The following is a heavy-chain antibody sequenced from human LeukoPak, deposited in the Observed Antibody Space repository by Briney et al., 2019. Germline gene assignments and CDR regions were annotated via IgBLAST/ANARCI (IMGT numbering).Heavy chain of an antibody. J-gene: IGHJ3*02. CDR1: GGSISSYY. Sequence: SETLSLTCTVSGGSISSYYWRWVRQTPGKGLERIGYIYYSGGTNYNTSLKRRVTISVDTSKKQFSLKLSSVTAADTAVYYCARSLYGYWRGYGSGSYLSAFDMWGQGTMVTVSS. CDR3: ARSLYGYWRGYGSGSYLSAFDM. V-gene: IGHV4-59*01. CDR2: IYYSGGT. D-gene: IGHD3-10*01.